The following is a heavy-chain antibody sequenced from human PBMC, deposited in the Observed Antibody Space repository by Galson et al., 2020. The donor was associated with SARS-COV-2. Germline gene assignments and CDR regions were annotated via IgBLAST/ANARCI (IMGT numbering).Heavy chain of an antibody. V-gene: IGHV3-23*01. CDR3: AKRHRDSSGFDY. D-gene: IGHD3-22*01. CDR1: GFTFSSYA. CDR2: ISGSGSAT. J-gene: IGHJ4*02. Sequence: GGSLRLSCAASGFTFSSYAINWLRQAPGKGLEWVSGISGSGSATYYAGSVKGRFTISRDNSQNTLYLQMNGLIAEDTAIYYCAKRHRDSSGFDYWGQGARVTVSS.